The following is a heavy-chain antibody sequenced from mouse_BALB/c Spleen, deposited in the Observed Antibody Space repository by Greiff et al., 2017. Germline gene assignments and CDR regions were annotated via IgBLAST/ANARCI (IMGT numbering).Heavy chain of an antibody. CDR1: GFTFSSYA. CDR3: ARDGSSPYYAMDY. D-gene: IGHD1-1*01. J-gene: IGHJ4*01. CDR2: ISSGGST. V-gene: IGHV5-6-5*01. Sequence: EVNVVESGGGLVKPGGSLKLSCAASGFTFSSYAMSWVRQTPEKRLEWVASISSGGSTYYPDSVKGRFTISRDNARNILYLQMSSLRSEDTAMYYCARDGSSPYYAMDYWGQGTSVTVSS.